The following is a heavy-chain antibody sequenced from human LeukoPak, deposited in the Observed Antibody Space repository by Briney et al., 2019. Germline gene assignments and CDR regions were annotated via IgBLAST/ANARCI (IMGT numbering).Heavy chain of an antibody. Sequence: GASVKVSCKASGYTFTGYYMHWVRQAPGQGLEWMGRVNPNSGGTNYAQKFQGRVTITADESTSTAYMELSSLRSEDTAVYYCARDGDYYDSSGYYVVWGQGTLVTVSS. CDR1: GYTFTGYY. D-gene: IGHD3-22*01. CDR3: ARDGDYYDSSGYYVV. V-gene: IGHV1-2*06. J-gene: IGHJ4*02. CDR2: VNPNSGGT.